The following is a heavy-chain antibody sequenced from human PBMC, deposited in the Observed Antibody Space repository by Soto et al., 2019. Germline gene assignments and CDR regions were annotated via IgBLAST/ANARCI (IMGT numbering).Heavy chain of an antibody. J-gene: IGHJ4*02. CDR1: GGTFSSYA. CDR2: IIPIFGTA. Sequence: QVQLVESGAEVKKPGSSVKVSCKASGGTFSSYAISWVRQAPGQGLEWMGGIIPIFGTANYAQKFQGRVTITADESTSTAYMELSSLRSEDTAVYYCARDYYDSSGYYGGPYYFDYWGQGTLVTVSS. CDR3: ARDYYDSSGYYGGPYYFDY. V-gene: IGHV1-69*12. D-gene: IGHD3-22*01.